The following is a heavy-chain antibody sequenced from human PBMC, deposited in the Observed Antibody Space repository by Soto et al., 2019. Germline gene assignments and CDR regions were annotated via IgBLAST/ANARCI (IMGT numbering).Heavy chain of an antibody. Sequence: PGRSLRLSCAASGFTFSSYELNWVRQAPGKGLEWVSYISTSPDTIYYADSVKGRFTISRDNAKNSLYLQMNSLRAEDTAVYYCARERYDSGRPLDYWGQGTLVTVSS. V-gene: IGHV3-48*03. CDR2: ISTSPDTI. J-gene: IGHJ4*02. CDR1: GFTFSSYE. D-gene: IGHD3-10*01. CDR3: ARERYDSGRPLDY.